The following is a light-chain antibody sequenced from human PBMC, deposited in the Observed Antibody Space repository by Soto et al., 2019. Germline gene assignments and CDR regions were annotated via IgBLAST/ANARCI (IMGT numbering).Light chain of an antibody. CDR3: SSYAGTNIIL. J-gene: IGLJ2*01. V-gene: IGLV2-8*01. CDR2: EVN. Sequence: QSVLTQPPSASGSPGQSVTISCTGGSNDIGTYNYVSWYQRHPGKAPKLMIYEVNKRPSGVPDRFSGSKSGNTASLTVSGLQNDDEADYYCSSYAGTNIILFGGGTQLAVL. CDR1: SNDIGTYNY.